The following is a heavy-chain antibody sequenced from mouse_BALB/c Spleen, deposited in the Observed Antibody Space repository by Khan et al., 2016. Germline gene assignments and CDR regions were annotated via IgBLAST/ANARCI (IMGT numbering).Heavy chain of an antibody. CDR3: ARIYYGNLYYYAMDY. V-gene: IGHV2-9*02. D-gene: IGHD2-1*01. J-gene: IGHJ4*01. Sequence: QVQLKESGPGLVAPSQSLSITCTVSGFSLTSYGVHWVRQPPGKGLEWLGVIWAGGSTNYNSALMSRLSISNDNSKSQVFLKMNSLQTDDTAMYYCARIYYGNLYYYAMDYWGQGTSVTVSS. CDR1: GFSLTSYG. CDR2: IWAGGST.